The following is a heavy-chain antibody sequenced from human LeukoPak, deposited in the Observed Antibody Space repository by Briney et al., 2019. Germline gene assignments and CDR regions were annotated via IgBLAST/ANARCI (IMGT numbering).Heavy chain of an antibody. CDR3: AKDTSGTGSWFNFDY. V-gene: IGHV3-9*01. CDR1: GFTFDDYA. J-gene: IGHJ4*02. Sequence: PGGSLRLSCAASGFTFDDYAMHWVRQAPGKGLEWVSGISWNSGSIGYADSVKGRFTISRDNAKNSLYLQMNSLRAEDTALYYCAKDTSGTGSWFNFDYWGQGTLVTVSS. CDR2: ISWNSGSI. D-gene: IGHD6-13*01.